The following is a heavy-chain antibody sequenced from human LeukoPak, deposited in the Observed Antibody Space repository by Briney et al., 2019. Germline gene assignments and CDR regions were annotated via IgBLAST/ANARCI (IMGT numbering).Heavy chain of an antibody. D-gene: IGHD6-13*01. Sequence: QPGGSLRLSCAASGFTFSSYAMSWVRQAPGKGLEWVSAISGSGVSTYYADSVKGRFTISRDNSKNTLYLQMNSLRAEDTAVYYCAKPGLSSNTWYSEGDYWGQGTLVTVSS. V-gene: IGHV3-23*01. J-gene: IGHJ4*02. CDR3: AKPGLSSNTWYSEGDY. CDR1: GFTFSSYA. CDR2: ISGSGVST.